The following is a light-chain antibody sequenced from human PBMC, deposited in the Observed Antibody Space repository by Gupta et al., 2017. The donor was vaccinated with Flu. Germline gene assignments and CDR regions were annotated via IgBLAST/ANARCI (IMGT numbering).Light chain of an antibody. J-gene: IGLJ2*01. CDR3: QAWDTTYAV. CDR1: HLGDKY. CDR2: QDS. V-gene: IGLV3-1*01. Sequence: SFDLSQTPSVSVSPGQTATITCSGDHLGDKYTSWYQQKPGQSPVVIIYQDSRRPSEIPGRFSASNSGNTATLTIRGTQAVDEADYFCQAWDTTYAVFGGGTKLTVL.